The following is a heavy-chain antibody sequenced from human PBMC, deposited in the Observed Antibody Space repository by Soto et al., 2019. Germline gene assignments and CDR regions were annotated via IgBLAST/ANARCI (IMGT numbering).Heavy chain of an antibody. J-gene: IGHJ4*02. CDR3: ARSGWHQRYDC. CDR2: INVVRGTT. Sequence: QVQLVQSGAEVKEAGASVKVSCKASGYTFTDYGIDWVRQAPGQRLEWMGSINVVRGTTKNSQKFQGRVTITSDTSASTAYMELTSLTSEAAAVYYCARSGWHQRYDCWGQGTLVIVSS. D-gene: IGHD6-25*01. V-gene: IGHV1-3*01. CDR1: GYTFTDYG.